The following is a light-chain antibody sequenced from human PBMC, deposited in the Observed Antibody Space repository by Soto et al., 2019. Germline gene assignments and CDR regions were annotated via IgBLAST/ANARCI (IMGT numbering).Light chain of an antibody. CDR1: SGYSTYA. V-gene: IGLV4-69*01. Sequence: QSVLTQSPSASASLGASVKLTCTLSSGYSTYAIAWHQQQSEKGPRFLMKINYDGTHSKGDGFFDRFSGSSSGAERHLTISSLQSEDEADYYCQSLGTGIQVFGGGTKLTV. J-gene: IGLJ3*02. CDR2: INYDGTH. CDR3: QSLGTGIQV.